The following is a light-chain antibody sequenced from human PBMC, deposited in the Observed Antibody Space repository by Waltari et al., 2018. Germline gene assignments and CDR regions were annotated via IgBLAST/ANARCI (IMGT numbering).Light chain of an antibody. CDR1: QSVSTF. Sequence: ETVLTQSPAILSVSPGEVVTLSCRASQSVSTFLAWYQQNPGQAPRLLIYGTFTRATGVSARFSGSGYGTEFTLTITNLQSEDSAVYYCQQYNNWPPPYAFGQGTKLEIK. V-gene: IGKV3-15*01. J-gene: IGKJ2*01. CDR2: GTF. CDR3: QQYNNWPPPYA.